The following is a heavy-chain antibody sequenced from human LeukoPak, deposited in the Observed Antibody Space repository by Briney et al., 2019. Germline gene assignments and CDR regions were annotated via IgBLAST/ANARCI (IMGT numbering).Heavy chain of an antibody. V-gene: IGHV1-46*01. CDR3: ARAESYDILTGSQHYYDGSGPTDHSYYFDY. CDR2: INPSGGST. J-gene: IGHJ4*02. Sequence: ASVKVSCKASGYTFTSYYMHWVRQAPGQGLEWMGIINPSGGSTSYAQKFQGRVTMTRDTSTSTVYMELSSLRSEDTAVYYCARAESYDILTGSQHYYDGSGPTDHSYYFDYWGQGTLVTVSS. D-gene: IGHD3-9*01. CDR1: GYTFTSYY.